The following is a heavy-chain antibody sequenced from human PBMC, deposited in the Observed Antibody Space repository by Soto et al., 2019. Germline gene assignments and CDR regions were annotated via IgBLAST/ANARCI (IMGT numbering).Heavy chain of an antibody. D-gene: IGHD6-19*01. V-gene: IGHV3-30-3*01. CDR3: AKETLSGWRTLDY. J-gene: IGHJ4*02. CDR1: GFTFSSYA. CDR2: ISYDGSDQ. Sequence: GGSLRLSCAASGFTFSSYAMSWVRQAPGKGLEWVALISYDGSDQYYADSVKGRFTISRDNSKNTLFLEMNSLRPEDTAVYYCAKETLSGWRTLDYWGQGTPVTVSS.